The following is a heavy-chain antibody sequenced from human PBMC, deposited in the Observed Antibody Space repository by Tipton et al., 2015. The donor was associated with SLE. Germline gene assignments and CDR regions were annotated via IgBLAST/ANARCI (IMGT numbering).Heavy chain of an antibody. J-gene: IGHJ4*02. D-gene: IGHD5-18*01. CDR2: IYTSGST. Sequence: TLSLTCTVSGGSISSGSYYWSWIRQPAGKGLEWIGYIYTSGSTNYNPSLKSRVTISVDMSQNQFSLKLSSVTAADTAVYYCARGRVDTAMVGRRYYFDYWGQGTLVTVSS. CDR1: GGSISSGSYY. CDR3: ARGRVDTAMVGRRYYFDY. V-gene: IGHV4-61*09.